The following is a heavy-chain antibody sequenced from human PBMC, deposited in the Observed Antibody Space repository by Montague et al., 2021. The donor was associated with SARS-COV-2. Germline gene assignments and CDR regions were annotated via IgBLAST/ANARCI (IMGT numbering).Heavy chain of an antibody. CDR2: IYSGST. V-gene: IGHV4-39*01. Sequence: SETLSLTCTVSGGSINSSSYYWGWIRQPPGKGLEWIGSIYSGSTYYNPSLKSRVTISVDTSKNQFSLKLSSVTAADTAVYYCVEIVGAADYWGQGALVTVSS. CDR1: GGSINSSSYY. D-gene: IGHD1-26*01. CDR3: VEIVGAADY. J-gene: IGHJ4*02.